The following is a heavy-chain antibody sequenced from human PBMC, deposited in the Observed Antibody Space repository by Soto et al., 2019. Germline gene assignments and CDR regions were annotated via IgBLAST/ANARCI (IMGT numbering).Heavy chain of an antibody. D-gene: IGHD5-18*01. V-gene: IGHV4-30-4*01. Sequence: QVQLQESGPGLVKPSQTLSLTCTVSGGSISSGDYYWSWIRQPPGKGLEWIGYIYYSGSTYYNPSLXGXVXIXXDTSKNQVSLTLSSVTAADTAVYYCARASPVVTDVWGQGTTVTVSS. CDR2: IYYSGST. CDR1: GGSISSGDYY. J-gene: IGHJ6*02. CDR3: ARASPVVTDV.